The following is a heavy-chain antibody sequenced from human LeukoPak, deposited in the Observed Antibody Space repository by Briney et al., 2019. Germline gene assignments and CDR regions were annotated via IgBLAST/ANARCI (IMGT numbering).Heavy chain of an antibody. CDR2: ISGSGTIT. V-gene: IGHV3-48*03. Sequence: GGSLRLSCAASGFTFSTSEMNWVRQAPGTGLEWVSYISGSGTITYYADSVKGRFTISRDNAKNSLYLQMHSLRAEDTAVYYCARGNIRYQLRNLPNMDVWGKGTTVTVSS. CDR1: GFTFSTSE. CDR3: ARGNIRYQLRNLPNMDV. J-gene: IGHJ6*03. D-gene: IGHD2-2*01.